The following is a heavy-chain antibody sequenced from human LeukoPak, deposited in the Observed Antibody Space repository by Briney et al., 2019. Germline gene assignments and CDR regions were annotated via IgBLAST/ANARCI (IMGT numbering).Heavy chain of an antibody. D-gene: IGHD6-25*01. CDR3: AKFFAPSGGASGWTWTIDY. CDR2: ISGSGSTT. V-gene: IGHV3-23*01. J-gene: IGHJ4*02. Sequence: GGSLRLSCAASGFTFSSYAMTWVRQAPGKGLEWVAAISGSGSTTYSADFAKGRLIISRDNSKSTLYLQMNSLRADDTAVYHCAKFFAPSGGASGWTWTIDYWGQGTLVTVSS. CDR1: GFTFSSYA.